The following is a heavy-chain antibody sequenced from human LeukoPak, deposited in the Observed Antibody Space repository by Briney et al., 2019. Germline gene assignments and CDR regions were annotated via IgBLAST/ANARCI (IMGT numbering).Heavy chain of an antibody. J-gene: IGHJ4*02. CDR1: GFTFSSYW. V-gene: IGHV3-7*01. Sequence: PGGSLRLSCAASGFTFSSYWMSWVCQAPEKGLEWVASINQGGSEKYYVDSVRGRFTISRDNAKNSLYLQMNSLRADDTAVYYCARDVTALDSWGQGTLVTVSS. D-gene: IGHD2-2*01. CDR3: ARDVTALDS. CDR2: INQGGSEK.